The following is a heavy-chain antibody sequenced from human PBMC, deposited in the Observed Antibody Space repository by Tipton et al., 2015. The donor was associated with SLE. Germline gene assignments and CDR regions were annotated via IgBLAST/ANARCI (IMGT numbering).Heavy chain of an antibody. CDR1: GGSISSSSYY. D-gene: IGHD2-8*01. V-gene: IGHV4-39*07. CDR2: IYSSGVT. CDR3: ASGGVRFDP. Sequence: TLSLTCAVYGGSISSSSYYWGWIRQPPGKGLEWIGSIYSSGVTDYNPSLKSRVTISIDTPKNQFSQRLKSVSAADTAVYYCASGGVRFDPWGQGTLVTVSS. J-gene: IGHJ5*02.